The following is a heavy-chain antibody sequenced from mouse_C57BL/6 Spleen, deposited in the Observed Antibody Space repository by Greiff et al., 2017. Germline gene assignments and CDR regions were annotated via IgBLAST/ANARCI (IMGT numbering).Heavy chain of an antibody. V-gene: IGHV10-1*01. Sequence: EVQGVESGGGLVQPKGSLKLSCAASGFSFNTYAMNWVRQAPGKGLEWVARIRSKSNNYATYYADSVKDRFTISRDDSESMLYLQMNNLKTEDTAMYYCVRQTGGAMDYWGQGTSVTVSS. J-gene: IGHJ4*01. CDR2: IRSKSNNYAT. CDR3: VRQTGGAMDY. CDR1: GFSFNTYA.